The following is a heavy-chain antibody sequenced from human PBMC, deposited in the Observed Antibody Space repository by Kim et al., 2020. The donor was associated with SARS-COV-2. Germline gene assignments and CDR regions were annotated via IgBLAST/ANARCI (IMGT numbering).Heavy chain of an antibody. J-gene: IGHJ2*01. V-gene: IGHV3-9*01. CDR1: GFTFDDYA. CDR2: ISWNSGSI. D-gene: IGHD3-22*01. Sequence: GGSLRLSCAASGFTFDDYAMHWVRQAPGKGLEWVSGISWNSGSIGYADSVKGRFTISRDNAKNSLYLQMNSLRAEDTALYYCAKDIGPFYYYDSSGTGSVWYFDLWGRGTLVTVSS. CDR3: AKDIGPFYYYDSSGTGSVWYFDL.